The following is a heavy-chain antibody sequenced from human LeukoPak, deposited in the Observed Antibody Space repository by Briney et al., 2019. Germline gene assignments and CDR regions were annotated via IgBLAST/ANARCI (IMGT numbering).Heavy chain of an antibody. CDR1: GFTFDDYG. D-gene: IGHD3-10*01. V-gene: IGHV3-20*04. CDR2: MNWNGGST. J-gene: IGHJ4*02. Sequence: GGSLRLSCEASGFTFDDYGMSWVRQVPGKGLEGVSGMNWNGGSTGYADSVKGRFTISIDNAKNTLYLQMNSLRAEDTAVYYCARDPTYRSGSYDYWGQGTLVTVSS. CDR3: ARDPTYRSGSYDY.